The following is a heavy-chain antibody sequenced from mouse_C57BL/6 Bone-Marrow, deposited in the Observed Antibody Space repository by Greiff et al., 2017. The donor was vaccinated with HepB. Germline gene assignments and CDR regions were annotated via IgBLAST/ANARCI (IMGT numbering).Heavy chain of an antibody. CDR1: GFTFSSYG. J-gene: IGHJ4*01. V-gene: IGHV5-6*01. CDR2: ISSGGSYT. Sequence: EVQLVESGGDLVKPGGSLKLSCAASGFTFSSYGMSWVRQTPDKRLEWVATISSGGSYTYYPDSVKGRFTISRDNAKNTLYLQMSSLKSEDTAMYYCANSVVGPYYAMDYWGQGTSVTVSS. CDR3: ANSVVGPYYAMDY. D-gene: IGHD1-1*01.